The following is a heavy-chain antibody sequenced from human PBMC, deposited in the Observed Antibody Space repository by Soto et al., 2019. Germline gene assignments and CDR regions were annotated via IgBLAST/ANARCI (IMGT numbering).Heavy chain of an antibody. D-gene: IGHD6-19*01. J-gene: IGHJ4*02. CDR2: IWYDGSNK. V-gene: IGHV3-33*01. CDR3: ARDHEPSSGWTHYFDY. CDR1: GFTFSSYG. Sequence: QVQLVESGGGVVQPGSSLRLSCAASGFTFSSYGMHWVRQAPGKGLEWVAVIWYDGSNKYYADSVKGRFTISRDNSKNTLYLQMNSLRAEDTAVYYCARDHEPSSGWTHYFDYWGQGTLVTVSS.